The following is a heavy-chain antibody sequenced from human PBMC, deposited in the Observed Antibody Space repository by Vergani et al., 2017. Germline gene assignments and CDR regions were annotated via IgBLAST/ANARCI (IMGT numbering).Heavy chain of an antibody. CDR2: INPNSGGT. Sequence: QVQLVQSGAEVKKPGASVKVSCKASGYTFTGYYMHWVRQAPGQGLEWMGWINPNSGGTNYAQKFQGRVTMTRDTSISTAYMELSRLRSDDTAVYYCARXLPRYCSSTSCYGNGMDVWGQGTTVTVSS. V-gene: IGHV1-2*02. D-gene: IGHD2-2*01. CDR1: GYTFTGYY. CDR3: ARXLPRYCSSTSCYGNGMDV. J-gene: IGHJ6*02.